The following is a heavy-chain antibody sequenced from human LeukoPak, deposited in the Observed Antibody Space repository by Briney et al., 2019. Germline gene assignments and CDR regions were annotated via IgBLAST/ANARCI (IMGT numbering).Heavy chain of an antibody. CDR1: GYSISSGYY. V-gene: IGHV4-38-2*02. Sequence: SETLSPTCNVSGYSISSGYYWGWIRQPPGQGLEWIATIYHGGSFYYNPSLKSRVRISLDTSKNQFSLRLGSVTAADTAVYYCARIVYYHGSGSFHKFDYWGQGTLVTVSS. CDR2: IYHGGSF. D-gene: IGHD3-10*01. J-gene: IGHJ4*02. CDR3: ARIVYYHGSGSFHKFDY.